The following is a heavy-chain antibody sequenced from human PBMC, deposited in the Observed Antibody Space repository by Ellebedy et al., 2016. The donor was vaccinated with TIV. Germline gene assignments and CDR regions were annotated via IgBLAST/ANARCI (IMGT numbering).Heavy chain of an antibody. CDR3: ARIICSSWYRYFDL. D-gene: IGHD6-13*01. CDR2: IDWDDDK. CDR1: GFSLSTSGMC. Sequence: SGPTLVKPTQTLTLTCTFSGFSLSTSGMCVSWIRQPPGKALEWLARIDWDDDKYYSTSLKARLTISKDTSKNQVVLTMTNMDPVDTATYYCARIICSSWYRYFDLWGRGTLVTVSS. V-gene: IGHV2-70*11. J-gene: IGHJ2*01.